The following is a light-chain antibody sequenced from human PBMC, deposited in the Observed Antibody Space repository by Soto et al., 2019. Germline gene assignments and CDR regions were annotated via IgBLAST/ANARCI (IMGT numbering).Light chain of an antibody. CDR2: AAS. V-gene: IGKV3-20*01. Sequence: EIVLTQSPGTLSLSPGESATLSCRASQSVNSRFLAWYQHKPGQAPRLLIYAASTRATGIPDRFSGSASGTDFTLTISRLEPEDFDVYYCPQYGDSPPNTFGQGTKLEIK. CDR1: QSVNSRF. CDR3: PQYGDSPPNT. J-gene: IGKJ2*01.